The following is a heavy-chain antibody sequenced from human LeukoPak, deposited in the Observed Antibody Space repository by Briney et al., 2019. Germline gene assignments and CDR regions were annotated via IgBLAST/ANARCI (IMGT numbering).Heavy chain of an antibody. CDR3: AKVSSTVTTSYYYYGMDV. CDR1: GFTVSSNY. V-gene: IGHV3-23*01. CDR2: ISGSGGST. D-gene: IGHD4-17*01. Sequence: GGSLRLSCAASGFTVSSNYMSWVRQAPGKGLEWVSAISGSGGSTYYADSVKGRFTISRDNSKNTLYLQMNSLRAEDTAVYYCAKVSSTVTTSYYYYGMDVWGQGTTVTVSS. J-gene: IGHJ6*02.